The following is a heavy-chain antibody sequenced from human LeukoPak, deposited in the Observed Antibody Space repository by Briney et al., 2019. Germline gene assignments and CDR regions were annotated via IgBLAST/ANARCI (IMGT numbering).Heavy chain of an antibody. Sequence: ASVKVSRKASGYTFSDYYIHWVQQAPGKGLEWMGRVDPEDGETIYAEKFQGRVTITADTSTDTAYMELSSLRSEDRAVYYCTTGSSTGEWLPLYYMDVWGKGTTVTVSS. J-gene: IGHJ6*03. D-gene: IGHD3-3*01. CDR2: VDPEDGET. CDR3: TTGSSTGEWLPLYYMDV. V-gene: IGHV1-69-2*01. CDR1: GYTFSDYY.